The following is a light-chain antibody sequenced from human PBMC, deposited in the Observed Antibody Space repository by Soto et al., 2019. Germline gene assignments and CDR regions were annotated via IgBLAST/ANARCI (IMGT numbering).Light chain of an antibody. CDR2: DAS. CDR3: QQYYSYPHT. Sequence: DIKLTKSPASLSVSVGDRVTITCLASQDISTSLAWYQQKPGKAPKPLIFDASTLQSGVPSRFSGSGSGTDFTLTISCLQSEDFATYYCQQYYSYPHTFGQGTRLEIK. J-gene: IGKJ5*01. V-gene: IGKV1-9*01. CDR1: QDISTS.